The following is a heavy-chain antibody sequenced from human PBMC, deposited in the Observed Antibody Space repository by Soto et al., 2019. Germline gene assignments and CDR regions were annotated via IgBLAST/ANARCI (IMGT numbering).Heavy chain of an antibody. V-gene: IGHV3-30*18. CDR3: AKVGPETGGYYYYYGMDV. Sequence: GGSLRLSCAASGFTFSSYGMHWVRQAPGKGLEWVAVISYDGSNKYYADSVKGRFTISRDNSKNTLYLQMNSLRAEDTAVYYCAKVGPETGGYYYYYGMDVWGKGTTVTVS. J-gene: IGHJ6*04. D-gene: IGHD3-10*01. CDR1: GFTFSSYG. CDR2: ISYDGSNK.